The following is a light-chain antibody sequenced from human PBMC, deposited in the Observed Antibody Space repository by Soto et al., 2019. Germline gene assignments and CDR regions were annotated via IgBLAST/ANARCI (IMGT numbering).Light chain of an antibody. CDR1: QSVTTY. CDR3: QQSFSEPPLS. V-gene: IGKV1-39*01. J-gene: IGKJ4*01. Sequence: DIQLTQSPSSLSASVGDRVTITCRASQSVTTYLHWYQQKPGKPPKLLIFAASSLQDGVPSRFSGSGSGTVFTLTINSLHPEDFATDYCQQSFSEPPLSFGGGTRVEVK. CDR2: AAS.